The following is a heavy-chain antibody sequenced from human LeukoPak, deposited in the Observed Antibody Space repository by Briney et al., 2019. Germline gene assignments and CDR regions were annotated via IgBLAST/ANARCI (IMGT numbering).Heavy chain of an antibody. J-gene: IGHJ1*01. D-gene: IGHD6-13*01. CDR2: ITYDGSNK. CDR1: GFTFSSYG. V-gene: IGHV3-30*03. Sequence: PGGSLRLSCAASGFTFSSYGMHWVRQAPGKGLEWVAVITYDGSNKYYADSVKGRFTISRDNSKNTLALQMNSLRAEDTAVYFCARDLTPGITAAGIGNWGQGNLVTVSS. CDR3: ARDLTPGITAAGIGN.